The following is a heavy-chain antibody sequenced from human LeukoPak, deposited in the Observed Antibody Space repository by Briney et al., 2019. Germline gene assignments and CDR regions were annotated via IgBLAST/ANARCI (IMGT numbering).Heavy chain of an antibody. V-gene: IGHV3-33*01. J-gene: IGHJ4*02. D-gene: IGHD5-12*01. CDR3: ARDRGYDPHYYFDY. CDR1: GFTFSSYA. CDR2: IWYDGNKK. Sequence: GGSLRLSCAASGFTFSSYAMHWVRQAPGKGLELVALIWYDGNKKYFEDSVKGRFTISRDNSKNTLYLQMNSLRAEDTAVYYCARDRGYDPHYYFDYWGQGTLVTVSS.